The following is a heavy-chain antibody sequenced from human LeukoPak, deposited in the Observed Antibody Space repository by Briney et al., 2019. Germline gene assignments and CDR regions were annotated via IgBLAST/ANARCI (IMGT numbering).Heavy chain of an antibody. CDR2: IYTSGST. V-gene: IGHV4-4*07. Sequence: PSETLSLTCTVSGGSISSYYWSWIRQPAGKGLEWIGRIYTSGSTNYNPSLKSRVTISVDTSKNQFSLKLSSVTAADTAVYYCARYNSYGYPYYFDYWGQGTLVTVSS. CDR3: ARYNSYGYPYYFDY. J-gene: IGHJ4*02. CDR1: GGSISSYY. D-gene: IGHD5-18*01.